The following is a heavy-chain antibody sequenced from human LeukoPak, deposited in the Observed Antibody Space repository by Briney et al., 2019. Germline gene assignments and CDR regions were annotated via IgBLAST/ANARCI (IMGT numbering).Heavy chain of an antibody. D-gene: IGHD7-27*01. CDR1: GGTFTSYA. CDR2: IIPIFGTA. CDR3: ARDRNWEHQGAFDY. J-gene: IGHJ4*02. V-gene: IGHV1-69*05. Sequence: GASVKVSCKASGGTFTSYAISWVRQAPGQGLEWMGRIIPIFGTANYAQKFQGTVTITTDKSTSTAYMELSSLRSEDTAVYYCARDRNWEHQGAFDYWGQGTLVTVSS.